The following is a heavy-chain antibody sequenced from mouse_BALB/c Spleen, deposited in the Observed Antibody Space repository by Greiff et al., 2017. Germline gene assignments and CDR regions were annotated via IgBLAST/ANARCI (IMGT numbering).Heavy chain of an antibody. Sequence: QVQLQQSGAELAKPGASVKMSCKASGYTFTSYWMHWVKQRPGQGLEWIGYINPSTGYTEYNQKFKDKATLTADKSSSTAYMQLSSLTSEDSAVYYCARKGISYDYDGAWFAYWGQGTLVTVSA. CDR2: INPSTGYT. D-gene: IGHD2-4*01. CDR1: GYTFTSYW. CDR3: ARKGISYDYDGAWFAY. J-gene: IGHJ3*01. V-gene: IGHV1-7*01.